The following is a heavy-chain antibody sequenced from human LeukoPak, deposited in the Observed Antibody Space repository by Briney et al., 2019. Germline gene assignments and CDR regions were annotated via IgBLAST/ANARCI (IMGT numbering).Heavy chain of an antibody. D-gene: IGHD3-22*01. V-gene: IGHV1-24*01. CDR2: FDPEDGET. J-gene: IGHJ1*01. Sequence: ASVKVSCKVSGYTLTELSIHWVRQAPGKGLECMGGFDPEDGETIYAQKFQGRVTMTEDTSTDTAYMELGSLRSEDSAVYYCATSSSYYGRSPPRYFQHWGQGTLVTVSS. CDR3: ATSSSYYGRSPPRYFQH. CDR1: GYTLTELS.